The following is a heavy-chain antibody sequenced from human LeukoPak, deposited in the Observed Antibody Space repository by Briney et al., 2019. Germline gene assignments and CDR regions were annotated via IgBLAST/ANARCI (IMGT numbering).Heavy chain of an antibody. CDR3: VKGGWGSTFDY. V-gene: IGHV3-23*01. Sequence: PGGSLRLSCAASGFKFSDHYIDWVRQAPGKGLEWVSGVASSTDTYFAGTFYADSVQGRFTISRDDSSNTLYLQMNSLKTDDTAVYYCVKGGWGSTFDYWGRGTLVTVSS. CDR1: GFKFSDHY. J-gene: IGHJ4*02. D-gene: IGHD3-16*01. CDR2: VASSTDTYFAGT.